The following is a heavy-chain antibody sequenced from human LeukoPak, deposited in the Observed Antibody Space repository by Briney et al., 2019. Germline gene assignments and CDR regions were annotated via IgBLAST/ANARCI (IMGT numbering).Heavy chain of an antibody. V-gene: IGHV3-23*01. Sequence: GGSLRLSCAASGFTFSSYAMSWVRQAPGKGLEWVSAISGSGSTTYYADSVKGRFTIPRDNSKSTLYLQMSSLRADDTAVYYCAKEGLHHYYYDMDVWGQGTTVTVSS. J-gene: IGHJ6*02. CDR1: GFTFSSYA. CDR3: AKEGLHHYYYDMDV. CDR2: ISGSGSTT. D-gene: IGHD5-24*01.